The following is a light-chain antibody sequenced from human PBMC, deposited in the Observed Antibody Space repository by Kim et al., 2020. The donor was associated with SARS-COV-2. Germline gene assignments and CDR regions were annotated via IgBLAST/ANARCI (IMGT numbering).Light chain of an antibody. CDR2: QVS. V-gene: IGLV2-8*01. CDR3: SSYAGSNNLV. CDR1: GSDVGGYNY. Sequence: QSALTQPPSASGSPGQSVTISCTGTGSDVGGYNYVSWYQQHPGKAPKLMIYQVSKRPSGVPDRFSGSKSGNTASLTVSGLQAEDEGDYYCSSYAGSNNLVFGTGTKVTVL. J-gene: IGLJ1*01.